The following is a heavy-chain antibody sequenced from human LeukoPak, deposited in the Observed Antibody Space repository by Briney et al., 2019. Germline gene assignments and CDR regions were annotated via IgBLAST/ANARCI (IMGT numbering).Heavy chain of an antibody. J-gene: IGHJ4*02. CDR3: AKETLAGFDS. CDR2: ISGSGDNT. CDR1: GFTFRSYA. V-gene: IGHV3-23*01. Sequence: GGSLRLSCAASGFTFRSYAMSWVRQAPGKGLEWVSAISGSGDNTYYADSVRGRFTISRDNSNNMVYLQMNSLRAEDTALYFCAKETLAGFDSWGQGTLVTVSS.